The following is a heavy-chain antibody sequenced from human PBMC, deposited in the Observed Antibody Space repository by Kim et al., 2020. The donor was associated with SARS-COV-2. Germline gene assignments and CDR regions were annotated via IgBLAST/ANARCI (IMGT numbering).Heavy chain of an antibody. D-gene: IGHD6-19*01. CDR2: IKSKTDGGTT. J-gene: IGHJ5*02. V-gene: IGHV3-15*01. CDR3: ATDPHQWQIKCGS. CDR1: GFTFSDAW. Sequence: GGSLRLSCAASGFTFSDAWMTWVRQAPGKGLQWVGRIKSKTDGGTTDYAAPVKGRFTISRDDSKNTLYLQMNSLETEDTAVYYCATDPHQWQIKCGSWGQGTLVTVAS.